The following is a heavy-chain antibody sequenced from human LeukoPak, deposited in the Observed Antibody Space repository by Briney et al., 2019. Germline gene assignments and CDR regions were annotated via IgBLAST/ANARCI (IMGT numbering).Heavy chain of an antibody. J-gene: IGHJ4*02. Sequence: GGTLRLSCAASGFTFSNHGMNWVRQAPGKGLEWLSGVSPPGGGTYYADSVKGRFTISGDDSKNTLSLQMNSLRVEDTAVYYCARDLAWGAFDYWGQGTLVTVSS. CDR2: VSPPGGGT. CDR3: ARDLAWGAFDY. CDR1: GFTFSNHG. V-gene: IGHV3-23*01. D-gene: IGHD7-27*01.